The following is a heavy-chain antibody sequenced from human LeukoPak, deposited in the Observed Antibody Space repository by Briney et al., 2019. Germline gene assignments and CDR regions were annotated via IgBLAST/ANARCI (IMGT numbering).Heavy chain of an antibody. J-gene: IGHJ5*02. Sequence: SETLSLTCTVSGGSISSSSYYWGWIRQPPGKGLEWIVSIYYSGSTYYNPSLKSRVTISVDTSKNQFSLKLSSVTAADTAVYYCARDLWLRLKYNWFDPWGQGTLVTVSS. CDR3: ARDLWLRLKYNWFDP. CDR2: IYYSGST. CDR1: GGSISSSSYY. V-gene: IGHV4-39*07. D-gene: IGHD5-12*01.